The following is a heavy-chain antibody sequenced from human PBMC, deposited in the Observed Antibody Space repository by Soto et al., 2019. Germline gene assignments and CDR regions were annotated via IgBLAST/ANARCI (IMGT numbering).Heavy chain of an antibody. J-gene: IGHJ6*02. CDR2: ISYDGSNK. Sequence: GGSLRLSCAASGFTFSSYGMHWVRQAPGKGLEWVAVISYDGSNKYYADSVKGRFTISRDNSKNTLYLQMNSLRAEDTAVYYCAKDLVSYEYTYYGMDVWGQGTTVTVSS. CDR1: GFTFSSYG. V-gene: IGHV3-30*18. CDR3: AKDLVSYEYTYYGMDV. D-gene: IGHD6-6*01.